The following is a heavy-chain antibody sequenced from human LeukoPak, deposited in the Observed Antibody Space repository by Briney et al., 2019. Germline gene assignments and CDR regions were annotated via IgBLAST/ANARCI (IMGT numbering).Heavy chain of an antibody. D-gene: IGHD6-19*01. J-gene: IGHJ4*02. CDR2: ISGSGDST. Sequence: SGGSLRLSCAASGFAVSSNYMSWVRQAPGKGLEWGSGISGSGDSTYYADSVKGRLTISRDNSKNTLELQMNSLRAEDTAVYYCARRSGIAVAGVFDYWGQGNLVTVSS. V-gene: IGHV3-23*01. CDR1: GFAVSSNY. CDR3: ARRSGIAVAGVFDY.